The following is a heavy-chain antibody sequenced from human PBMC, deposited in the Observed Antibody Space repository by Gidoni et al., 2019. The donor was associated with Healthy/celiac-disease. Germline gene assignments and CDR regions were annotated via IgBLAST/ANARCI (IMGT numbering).Heavy chain of an antibody. CDR3: ARERLVISSGYFDY. CDR1: GFTVSSNY. CDR2: IYSGGST. J-gene: IGHJ4*02. D-gene: IGHD3-9*01. Sequence: EVQLVESGGGLVQPGGSLRLSCAASGFTVSSNYMSWVRQAPGKGLEWVSVIYSGGSTYYADSVKGRFTISRDNSKNTLYLQMNSLRAEDTAVYYCARERLVISSGYFDYWGQGTLVTVSS. V-gene: IGHV3-66*02.